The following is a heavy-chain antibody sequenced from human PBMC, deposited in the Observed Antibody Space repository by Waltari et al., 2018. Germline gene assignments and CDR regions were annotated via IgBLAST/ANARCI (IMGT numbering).Heavy chain of an antibody. Sequence: QVQLQESGPGLVKPSQTLSLTCTVSGGSISSGDYYWSWIRQPPGKGLEWIGYIYYRGSTYYTPSLKSRVTISVDTSKNQFSLKLSSVTAADTAVYYCARGGVTPPGIRYYGMDVWGQGTTVTVSS. V-gene: IGHV4-30-4*08. CDR2: IYYRGST. CDR3: ARGGVTPPGIRYYGMDV. J-gene: IGHJ6*02. CDR1: GGSISSGDYY. D-gene: IGHD2-21*02.